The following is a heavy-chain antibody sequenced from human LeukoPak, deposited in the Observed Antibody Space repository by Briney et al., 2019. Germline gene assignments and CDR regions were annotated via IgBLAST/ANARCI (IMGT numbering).Heavy chain of an antibody. CDR1: GGSISSYY. Sequence: SETLSLTCTVSGGSISSYYWSWIRQPPGKGLEWIGYIYYSGSTNYNPSLKSRVTISVDTSKNQFSLKLSSVTAADTAVYYCKVNTWTAVDAAFDTWGPGTTVTASS. J-gene: IGHJ3*02. CDR2: IYYSGST. D-gene: IGHD1-20*01. V-gene: IGHV4-59*12. CDR3: KVNTWTAVDAAFDT.